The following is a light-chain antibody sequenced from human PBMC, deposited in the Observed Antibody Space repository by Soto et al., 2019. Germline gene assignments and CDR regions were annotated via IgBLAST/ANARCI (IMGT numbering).Light chain of an antibody. CDR1: QGISSW. CDR2: AAS. J-gene: IGKJ1*01. V-gene: IGKV1-6*01. Sequence: AIQMTQSPSSLSASVGDRVTITCRASQGISSWLAWYQQKPGKAPMLLIFAASRLQSGVPSRFSGSGSGTDFTLTISSLQPEDFATYYRLQDYNYPRTFGQGTKVDIK. CDR3: LQDYNYPRT.